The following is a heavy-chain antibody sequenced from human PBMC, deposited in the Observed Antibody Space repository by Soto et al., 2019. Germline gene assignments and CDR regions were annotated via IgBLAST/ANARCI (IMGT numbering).Heavy chain of an antibody. CDR1: GFTFSSYA. D-gene: IGHD3-10*01. J-gene: IGHJ6*03. V-gene: IGHV3-23*01. CDR2: ISGSGGST. CDR3: AKAAGSPTLYYYYYYMDV. Sequence: GGSLRLSCAASGFTFSSYAMIWVRQAPGKGLEWVSAISGSGGSTYYADSVKGRFTISRDNSKNTLYLQMNSLRAEDTAVYYCAKAAGSPTLYYYYYYMDVWGKGTTVTVSS.